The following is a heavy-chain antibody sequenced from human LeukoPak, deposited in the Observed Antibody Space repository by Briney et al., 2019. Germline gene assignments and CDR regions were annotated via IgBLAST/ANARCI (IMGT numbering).Heavy chain of an antibody. Sequence: GGSLRLSCAASRFTFSSYGMHWVRQAPGKGLEWVAVIWYDGSNKYYADSVKGRFTISRDNSKNTLYLQMNSLRAEDTAVYYCAKDNSGWLDYWGQGTLVTVSS. J-gene: IGHJ4*02. V-gene: IGHV3-33*06. D-gene: IGHD6-19*01. CDR1: RFTFSSYG. CDR3: AKDNSGWLDY. CDR2: IWYDGSNK.